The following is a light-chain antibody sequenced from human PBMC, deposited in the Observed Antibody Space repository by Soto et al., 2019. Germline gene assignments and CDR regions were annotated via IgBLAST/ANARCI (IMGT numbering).Light chain of an antibody. Sequence: SYELTQSPSVSVAPGKTASITCGGNNIGSRSVHWYQQKPGQAPVLVMYNDSDRPSGITERFSGSNSGNTATLTISRVEAGDEADYYCQMWDSSSDVLFGGGTKLTVL. CDR2: NDS. J-gene: IGLJ3*02. V-gene: IGLV3-21*04. CDR1: NIGSRS. CDR3: QMWDSSSDVL.